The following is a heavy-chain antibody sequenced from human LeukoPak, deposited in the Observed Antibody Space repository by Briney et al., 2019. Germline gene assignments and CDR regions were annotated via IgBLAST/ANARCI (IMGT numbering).Heavy chain of an antibody. CDR3: ECLGRGGNYYYYFGMDV. Sequence: PSETLSLTCTVSGGSISSVSYYWGWIRQPPGKGLEWIGSIYYSGSTYYNPSLKSRVTVSVGTSKNQFYLRLSSVTAADTAVYYCECLGRGGNYYYYFGMDVWGQGTTVIVSS. V-gene: IGHV4-39*01. CDR2: IYYSGST. CDR1: GGSISSVSYY. J-gene: IGHJ6*02. D-gene: IGHD2-15*01.